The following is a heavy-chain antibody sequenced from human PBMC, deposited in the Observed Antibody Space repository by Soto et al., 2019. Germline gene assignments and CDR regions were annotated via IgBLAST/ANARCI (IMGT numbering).Heavy chain of an antibody. CDR2: IYYSGST. J-gene: IGHJ4*02. D-gene: IGHD6-13*01. CDR1: GGSISSGGYY. Sequence: QVQLQESGPGLVKPSQTLSLTCTVSGGSISSGGYYWSWIRQHPGKGLEWIGYIYYSGSTYYNPSLTSRVTISVDTSKNQFSLKLSSVTAADTAVYYCARRAGVYSSSWYLDYWGQGTLVTVSS. V-gene: IGHV4-31*03. CDR3: ARRAGVYSSSWYLDY.